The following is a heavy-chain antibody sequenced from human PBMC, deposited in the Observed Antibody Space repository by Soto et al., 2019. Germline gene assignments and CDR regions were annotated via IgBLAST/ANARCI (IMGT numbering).Heavy chain of an antibody. CDR3: AKMRAYDFWSGYYHYWFDP. J-gene: IGHJ5*02. Sequence: GVSLRLSCAASGFTFSSYAMHWVRQAPGKGLEYVSAISSSGGSTYYANSVKGRFTISRDNSKNTLYLQMNSLRAEDTAVYYCAKMRAYDFWSGYYHYWFDPWGQGTLVTVSS. CDR1: GFTFSSYA. V-gene: IGHV3-64*04. D-gene: IGHD3-3*01. CDR2: ISSSGGST.